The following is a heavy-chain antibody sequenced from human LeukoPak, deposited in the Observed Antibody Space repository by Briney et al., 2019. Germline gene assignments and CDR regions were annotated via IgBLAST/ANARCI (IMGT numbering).Heavy chain of an antibody. CDR2: ISSSSNYI. D-gene: IGHD7-27*01. CDR3: ARDRKDGDKVFPFHYYYYMDV. V-gene: IGHV3-21*01. CDR1: GLSFSSYS. Sequence: KSGGSLRLSCAASGLSFSSYSMKWVRQAPGKGLEWVSSISSSSNYIYYADSVKGRFTISRDNAKNSLYLQMNSLRAEDTAVYYCARDRKDGDKVFPFHYYYYMDVWGKGTTVTVSS. J-gene: IGHJ6*03.